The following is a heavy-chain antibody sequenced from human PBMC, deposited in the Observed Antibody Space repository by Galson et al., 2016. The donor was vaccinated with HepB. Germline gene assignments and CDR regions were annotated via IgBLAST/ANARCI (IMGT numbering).Heavy chain of an antibody. CDR1: GFTFSSYA. CDR3: AKFRGAVYEQYYMDA. CDR2: ISDSGGTT. Sequence: SLRLSCAASGFTFSSYAMSWVRQAPGKGLEWVSGISDSGGTTYYADSVKGRFTISRDNSKNTVYLQMDSLRADDTAVYYCAKFRGAVYEQYYMDAWGKGTAVTVAS. V-gene: IGHV3-23*01. J-gene: IGHJ6*03. D-gene: IGHD5/OR15-5a*01.